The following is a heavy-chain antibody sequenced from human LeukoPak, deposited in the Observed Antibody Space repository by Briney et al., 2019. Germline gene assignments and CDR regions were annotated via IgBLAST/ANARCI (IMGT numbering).Heavy chain of an antibody. J-gene: IGHJ4*02. D-gene: IGHD3-22*01. Sequence: PGGSLRLSCAVSGLTFRDNRMIWVRQAPGKGLEWVAVITYDGDNKYYADSVKGRFTISRDNSKNTLYLQMNSLRAENTAVYYCARDLVGGWDDSSGYYYGYFDYWGQGTLVTVSS. CDR3: ARDLVGGWDDSSGYYYGYFDY. CDR2: ITYDGDNK. CDR1: GLTFRDNR. V-gene: IGHV3-30*19.